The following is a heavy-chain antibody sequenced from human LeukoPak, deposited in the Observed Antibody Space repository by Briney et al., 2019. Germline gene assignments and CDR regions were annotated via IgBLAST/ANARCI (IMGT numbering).Heavy chain of an antibody. CDR3: ARGTGYFDY. D-gene: IGHD4-17*01. CDR1: GFTFSSYG. Sequence: GGSLRLSCAASGFTFSSYGMHWVRQAPGKGLEWVAVIWYDGSNKYYADSVKGRFTISRDNAKNSLYLQMNSLRAEDTAVYYCARGTGYFDYWGQGTLVTVSS. V-gene: IGHV3-33*01. J-gene: IGHJ4*02. CDR2: IWYDGSNK.